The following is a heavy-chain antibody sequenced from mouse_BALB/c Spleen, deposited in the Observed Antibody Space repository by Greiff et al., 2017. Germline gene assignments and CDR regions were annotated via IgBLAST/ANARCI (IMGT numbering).Heavy chain of an antibody. CDR3: AGRWEGMDY. CDR2: IIPGTGTT. D-gene: IGHD1-1*02. CDR1: GYTFTSYW. J-gene: IGHJ4*01. Sequence: VQLQQSGAELVKPGASVKLSCKTPGYTFTSYWTQWVKQRPGQGLGWIGEIIPGTGTTYYNEKFKGKATLTIDTSSSTAYMHLSSLTSEDSAVYFCAGRWEGMDYWGQGTSVTVSS. V-gene: IGHV1S132*01.